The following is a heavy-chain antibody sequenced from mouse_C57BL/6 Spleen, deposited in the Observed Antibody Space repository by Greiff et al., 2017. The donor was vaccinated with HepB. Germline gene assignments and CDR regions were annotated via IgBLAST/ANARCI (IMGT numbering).Heavy chain of an antibody. Sequence: QVQLKQSGAELARPGASVKMSCKASGYTFTSYTMHWVKQRPGQGLEWIGYINPSSGYTKYNQKFKDKATLTADKASSTAYRQLSSLTSEDSAVYYCARGYDGSRSWYFDVWGTGTTVTVSS. V-gene: IGHV1-4*01. D-gene: IGHD1-1*01. CDR3: ARGYDGSRSWYFDV. CDR1: GYTFTSYT. CDR2: INPSSGYT. J-gene: IGHJ1*03.